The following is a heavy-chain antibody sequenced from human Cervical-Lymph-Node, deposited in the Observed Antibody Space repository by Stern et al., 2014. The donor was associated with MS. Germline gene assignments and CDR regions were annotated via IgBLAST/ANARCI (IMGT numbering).Heavy chain of an antibody. CDR1: GDTFSNHA. D-gene: IGHD3-10*01. Sequence: QLVQSGAEVKKPGSSVKVSCKASGDTFSNHAITWVRQAPGQGLEWMGRIIPLFGTSNHAQKFQGRVTITADEFMSTAYMELSSLRSEDTAVYYCASSIRRSGSGGFDYWGQGTLVKVSS. CDR2: IIPLFGTS. J-gene: IGHJ4*02. CDR3: ASSIRRSGSGGFDY. V-gene: IGHV1-69*01.